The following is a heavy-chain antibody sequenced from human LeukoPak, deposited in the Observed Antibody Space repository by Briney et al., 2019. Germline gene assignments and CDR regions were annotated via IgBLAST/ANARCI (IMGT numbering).Heavy chain of an antibody. J-gene: IGHJ3*02. CDR2: IYYSGST. Sequence: PSETLSLTCTVSGGSISSYYWSWIRQPPGKGLEWIGYIYYSGSTNYNPSLKSRVTISVDTSKNQFSLKLSSVTAADTAVYYCARSFLAANNDAFDIWGQGTMVTVSS. CDR3: ARSFLAANNDAFDI. CDR1: GGSISSYY. V-gene: IGHV4-59*01. D-gene: IGHD3-3*02.